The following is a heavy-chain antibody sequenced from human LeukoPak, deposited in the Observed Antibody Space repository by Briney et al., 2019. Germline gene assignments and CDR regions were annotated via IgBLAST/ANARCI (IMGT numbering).Heavy chain of an antibody. V-gene: IGHV4-34*01. J-gene: IGHJ3*02. CDR1: SGSFSGYY. D-gene: IGHD3-9*01. Sequence: SETLSLTCAVYSGSFSGYYWSWIRQSPGKGLEWIGEINHSGSTNYNPSLKSRVTISVDTSKNQFSLKLSSVTAADTAVYYRARDRILTGYYYDAFDIWDQGTMVTVSS. CDR2: INHSGST. CDR3: ARDRILTGYYYDAFDI.